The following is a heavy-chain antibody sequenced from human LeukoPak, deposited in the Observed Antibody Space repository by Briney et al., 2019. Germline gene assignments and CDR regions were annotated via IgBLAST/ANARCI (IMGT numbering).Heavy chain of an antibody. CDR2: IKQDGSEK. D-gene: IGHD4-11*01. CDR1: GFTFSRYW. CDR3: ARDHDYRSDY. Sequence: GGSLRLSCAASGFTFSRYWMSWVRQAPGKGLEWVANIKQDGSEKYYVDSVKGRFTISEDNAKNSLYLQMNSLRAEDTAVYYCARDHDYRSDYWGQGTLVTVSS. V-gene: IGHV3-7*04. J-gene: IGHJ4*02.